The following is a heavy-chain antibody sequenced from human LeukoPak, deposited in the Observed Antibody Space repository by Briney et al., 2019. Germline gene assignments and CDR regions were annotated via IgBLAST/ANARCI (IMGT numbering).Heavy chain of an antibody. CDR3: ARQGGAGRPYLRGYYYYYMDV. J-gene: IGHJ6*03. V-gene: IGHV4-34*01. D-gene: IGHD6-6*01. CDR2: INHSGST. CDR1: GGSFSGYH. Sequence: SETLSLTCAVYGGSFSGYHWSGIRQPPGKGLEWIGDINHSGSTNYNQSLKRRVTISVDSYKNQLSLKLSSLTAAGTAVYYWARQGGAGRPYLRGYYYYYMDVWGKGTTVTVSS.